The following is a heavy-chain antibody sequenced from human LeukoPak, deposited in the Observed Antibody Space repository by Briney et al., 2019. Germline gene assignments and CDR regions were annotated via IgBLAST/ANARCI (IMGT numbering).Heavy chain of an antibody. V-gene: IGHV3-30-3*01. CDR1: GFTFSSYA. D-gene: IGHD5-18*01. Sequence: GGSLRLSCAASGFTFSSYAMHWVRQAPGKGLEWVAVISYDGSNKYYADSVKGRFTISRDNSKNTLYLQMNSLRAEDTAVYYCARDSLSYGLVDWFVPWGQGTLVTVSS. J-gene: IGHJ5*02. CDR3: ARDSLSYGLVDWFVP. CDR2: ISYDGSNK.